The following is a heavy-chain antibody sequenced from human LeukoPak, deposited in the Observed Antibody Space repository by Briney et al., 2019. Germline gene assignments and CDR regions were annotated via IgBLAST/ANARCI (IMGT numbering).Heavy chain of an antibody. D-gene: IGHD3-22*01. CDR2: IIPIFGTA. J-gene: IGHJ5*02. V-gene: IGHV1-69*05. CDR3: ARDRYYYDSSGHTGHWFDP. Sequence: ASVKVSCKASGYTFTSYGISWVRQAPGQGLEWMGGIIPIFGTANYAQKFQGRVTITTDESTSTAYMELSSLRSEDTAVYYCARDRYYYDSSGHTGHWFDPWGQGTLVTVSS. CDR1: GYTFTSYG.